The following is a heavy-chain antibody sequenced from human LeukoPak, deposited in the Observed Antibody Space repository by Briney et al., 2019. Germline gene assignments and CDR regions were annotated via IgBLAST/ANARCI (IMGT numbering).Heavy chain of an antibody. D-gene: IGHD3-9*01. CDR3: ARIPLRYLIYYYYGMDV. Sequence: PSETLSLTCAVSGGSISSSNWWSWVRQPPGKGLEWIGEIYHSGSTNYNPSLKSRVTISVDKSKNQFSLKLSSVTAADTAVYYCARIPLRYLIYYYYGMDVWGQGTTVTVSS. CDR1: GGSISSSNW. J-gene: IGHJ6*02. CDR2: IYHSGST. V-gene: IGHV4-4*02.